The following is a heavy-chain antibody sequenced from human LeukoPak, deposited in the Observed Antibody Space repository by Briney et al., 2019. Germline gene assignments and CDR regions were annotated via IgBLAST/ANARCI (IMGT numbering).Heavy chain of an antibody. CDR3: VRGSPGYSSSWHAY. CDR2: INSDATST. J-gene: IGHJ4*02. D-gene: IGHD6-13*01. V-gene: IGHV3-74*01. CDR1: CFMLNSTL. Sequence: GSLRLSFSASCFMLNSTLMHLVRQAPGKGLVLVFRINSDATSTSYADSVRGRFTISRDDAKNTMYLQMNSLRAEDTAMYYCVRGSPGYSSSWHAYWGQGTLVTVSS.